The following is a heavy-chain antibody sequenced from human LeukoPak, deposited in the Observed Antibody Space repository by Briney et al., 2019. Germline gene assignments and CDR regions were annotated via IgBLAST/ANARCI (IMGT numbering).Heavy chain of an antibody. J-gene: IGHJ4*02. CDR1: GFTFDDYG. Sequence: GPGGSLRLSCAASGFTFDDYGMSWVRQIPGKGLEWVSGINWNGGSTGYADSVKGRFTISRDNSKNTLYLQMNSLRAEDTAVYYCARRAGAYSHPYDYWGQGTLVTVSS. D-gene: IGHD4/OR15-4a*01. V-gene: IGHV3-20*04. CDR3: ARRAGAYSHPYDY. CDR2: INWNGGST.